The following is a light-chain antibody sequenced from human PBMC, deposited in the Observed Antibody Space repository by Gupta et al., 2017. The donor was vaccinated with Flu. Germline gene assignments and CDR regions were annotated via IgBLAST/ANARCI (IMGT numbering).Light chain of an antibody. CDR3: SSYANTDTLI. V-gene: IGLV2-14*01. CDR1: RSDIGDYKY. J-gene: IGLJ1*01. Sequence: TRSDIGDYKYVSWYQQYPGKAPKLIILEVTNRPSGVSTRFSGSKSGNTASLTISGLQAEDEADYFCSSYANTDTLIFGSGTTVTV. CDR2: EVT.